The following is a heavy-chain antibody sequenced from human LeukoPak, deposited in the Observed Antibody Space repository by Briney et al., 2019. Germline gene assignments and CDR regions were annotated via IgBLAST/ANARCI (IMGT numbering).Heavy chain of an antibody. CDR2: FDPDDGET. V-gene: IGHV1-24*01. D-gene: IGHD2-21*01. J-gene: IGHJ4*02. CDR1: GYSLTELS. CDR3: ATGTIYCGSCSGDY. Sequence: RASVKVSRKVSGYSLTELSMHWVRQAPGKGLEWMGGFDPDDGETPLFAQKFQGRVSMTEDTSTDTAYMELSSLSSEDTAVYYCATGTIYCGSCSGDYWGQGTLVTVSS.